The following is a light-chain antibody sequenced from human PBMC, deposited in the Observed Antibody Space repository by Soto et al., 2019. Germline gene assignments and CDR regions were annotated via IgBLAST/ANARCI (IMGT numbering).Light chain of an antibody. CDR2: GGS. CDR3: HQYGRSPPWT. Sequence: EVVLTQSPGTLSLSPGERATLSCRASQSVDSRFSAWYQQKPGQAPRLVVYGGSSRATGIPDRFSGSGSGTDFTLTINRLEPEDSAVYYCHQYGRSPPWTFGQGTKVDIK. CDR1: QSVDSRF. J-gene: IGKJ1*01. V-gene: IGKV3-20*01.